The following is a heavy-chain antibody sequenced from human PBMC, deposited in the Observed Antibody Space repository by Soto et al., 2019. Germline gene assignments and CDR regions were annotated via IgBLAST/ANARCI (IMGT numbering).Heavy chain of an antibody. CDR3: ARDDYGGYYAFDI. CDR2: IYSGGSA. CDR1: GFTVISNY. Sequence: EVRLVDSGGDLVQPGGSLRLSCAASGFTVISNYMSWVRQAPGKGPEWVSVIYSGGSAYYAESVKGRFTISRDISKNTLYLQMNSLSAEDTAMYYCARDDYGGYYAFDIWGQGTMVTVSS. V-gene: IGHV3-66*01. D-gene: IGHD4-17*01. J-gene: IGHJ3*02.